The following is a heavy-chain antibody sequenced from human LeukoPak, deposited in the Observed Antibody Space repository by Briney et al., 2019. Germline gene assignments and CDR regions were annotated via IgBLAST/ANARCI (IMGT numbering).Heavy chain of an antibody. Sequence: ASVKVSCKASGYTFTGYYMHWVRQAPGQGLEWMGWINPNSGGTNYAQKFQGRVTMTEDTSTDTAYMELSSLRSEDTAVYYCATDPDGIWGQGTLVTVSS. CDR1: GYTFTGYY. J-gene: IGHJ4*02. V-gene: IGHV1-2*02. CDR3: ATDPDGI. CDR2: INPNSGGT.